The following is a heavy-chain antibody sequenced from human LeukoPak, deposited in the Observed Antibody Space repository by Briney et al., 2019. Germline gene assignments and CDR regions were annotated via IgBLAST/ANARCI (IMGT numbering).Heavy chain of an antibody. CDR1: GGSISNGDYY. D-gene: IGHD2-2*01. J-gene: IGHJ4*02. CDR3: ARGNCSSTSCYQEFDY. CDR2: IYYSGST. Sequence: PSQTLSLTCTVSGGSISNGDYYWSWIRQPPGKGLEWIGYIYYSGSTYYNPSLKSRVTISVDTSKNQFSLKLSSVTAADTAVYYCARGNCSSTSCYQEFDYWGQGTLVTVSS. V-gene: IGHV4-30-4*08.